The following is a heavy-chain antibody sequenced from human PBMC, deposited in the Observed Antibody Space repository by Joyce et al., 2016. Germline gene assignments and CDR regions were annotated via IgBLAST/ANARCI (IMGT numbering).Heavy chain of an antibody. CDR1: RFPFSSYW. CDR3: TRELITTYHYYGMDV. V-gene: IGHV3-74*01. Sequence: EVQLVESRGTLVQPGGSLRLSCAASRFPFSSYWMHWVRQAPGKGLVLVSRIKTDGNSTSYADSVKGRFTISRDNAKNTLYLQMNSLRADDTAVYYCTRELITTYHYYGMDVWGQGTTVTVSS. CDR2: IKTDGNST. D-gene: IGHD3-3*01. J-gene: IGHJ6*02.